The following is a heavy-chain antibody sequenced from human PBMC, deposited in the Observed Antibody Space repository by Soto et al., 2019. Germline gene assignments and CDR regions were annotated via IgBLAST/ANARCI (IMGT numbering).Heavy chain of an antibody. CDR2: INPNSGGT. Sequence: ASVKVSCKASGYTFTGYYMHWLRQAPGQGLEWMGWINPNSGGTNYAQKFQGRVTMTRDTSISTAYMELSRLRSDDTAVYYCAREGVTTIFGVVIIRGMDVWGQGTTVTVSS. J-gene: IGHJ6*02. CDR3: AREGVTTIFGVVIIRGMDV. CDR1: GYTFTGYY. D-gene: IGHD3-3*01. V-gene: IGHV1-2*02.